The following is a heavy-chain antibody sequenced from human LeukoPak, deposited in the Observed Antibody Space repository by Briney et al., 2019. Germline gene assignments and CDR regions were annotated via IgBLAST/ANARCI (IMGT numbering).Heavy chain of an antibody. D-gene: IGHD3-22*01. CDR3: ASLTYYYDSSGYPDY. Sequence: SETLSLTCTVSGGSIISSDYHWGWVRQPPGKGLEWIGTISYSGNTDYNPSLRSRVTISVDTSKNQFSLKLSSVTAADTAVYYCASLTYYYDSSGYPDYWGQGTLVTVSS. V-gene: IGHV4-39*01. CDR1: GGSIISSDYH. CDR2: ISYSGNT. J-gene: IGHJ4*02.